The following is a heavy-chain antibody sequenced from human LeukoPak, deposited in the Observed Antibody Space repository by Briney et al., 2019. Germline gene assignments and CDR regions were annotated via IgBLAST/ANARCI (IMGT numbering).Heavy chain of an antibody. Sequence: GGSLRLSCAASGITLRSYAMSWVRQAPGKGLEWVSGIRDSGGGTYYADSVKGRFTVSRDNSKNTLYLQMNSLSAEDTAVYYCAKRASPPYYFDYWGQGTLVTVSS. CDR3: AKRASPPYYFDY. CDR1: GITLRSYA. CDR2: IRDSGGGT. J-gene: IGHJ4*02. V-gene: IGHV3-23*01.